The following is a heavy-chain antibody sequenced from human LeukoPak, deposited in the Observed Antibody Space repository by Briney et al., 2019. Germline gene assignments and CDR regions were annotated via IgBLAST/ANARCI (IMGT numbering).Heavy chain of an antibody. CDR2: INHSGST. V-gene: IGHV4-34*01. CDR1: GGSFSGYY. CDR3: ARPGGGPIR. J-gene: IGHJ4*02. D-gene: IGHD2-15*01. Sequence: SETLSLTCAVYGGSFSGYYWSWIRQPPGKGLEWIGEINHSGSTNYNPSLKSRVTISVDTSKNQFSLKLTSVTAADTAIYYCARPGGGPIRWGQGTLVTVLS.